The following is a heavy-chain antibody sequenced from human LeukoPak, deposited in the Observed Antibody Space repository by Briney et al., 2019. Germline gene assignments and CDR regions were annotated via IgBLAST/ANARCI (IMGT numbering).Heavy chain of an antibody. V-gene: IGHV3-21*01. D-gene: IGHD3-22*01. CDR3: ASLDSSGCHDAFDI. CDR2: ISSSSSYI. CDR1: GFTFSSYS. J-gene: IGHJ3*02. Sequence: GGSLRLSCAASGFTFSSYSMNWVRQAPGKGLEWVSSISSSSSYIYYADSVKGRFTISRDNAKNSLYLQMNSLRAEDTAVYYCASLDSSGCHDAFDIWGQGTMVTVSS.